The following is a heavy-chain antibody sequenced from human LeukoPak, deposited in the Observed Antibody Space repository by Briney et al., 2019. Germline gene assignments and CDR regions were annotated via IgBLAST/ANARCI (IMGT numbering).Heavy chain of an antibody. CDR3: ASWFGEFDTDY. Sequence: ASVKVSCKASGYTFTSYGISWVRQAPGQGLEWMGWINTNTGNPTYAQGFTGRFVFSLDTSVSTAYLQISSLKAEDTAVYYCASWFGEFDTDYWGQGTLVTVSS. D-gene: IGHD3-10*01. J-gene: IGHJ4*02. CDR2: INTNTGNP. CDR1: GYTFTSYG. V-gene: IGHV7-4-1*02.